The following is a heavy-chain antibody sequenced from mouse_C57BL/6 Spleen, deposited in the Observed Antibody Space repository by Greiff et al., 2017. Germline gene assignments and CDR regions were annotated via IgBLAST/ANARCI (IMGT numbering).Heavy chain of an antibody. J-gene: IGHJ3*01. D-gene: IGHD2-4*01. Sequence: VQLKQSGPELVKPGASVKISCKASGYSFTDYNMNWVKQSNGKSLEWIGVINPNYGTTSYNQKFKGKATLTVDQSSSTAYMQLNSLTSEDSAVYYCASGGNDYDVEAWFAYWGQGTLVTVSA. CDR1: GYSFTDYN. CDR2: INPNYGTT. V-gene: IGHV1-39*01. CDR3: ASGGNDYDVEAWFAY.